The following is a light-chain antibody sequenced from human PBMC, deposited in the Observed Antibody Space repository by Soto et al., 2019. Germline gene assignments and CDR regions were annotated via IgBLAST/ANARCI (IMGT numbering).Light chain of an antibody. Sequence: QSVLAQPASVSGSPGQSITISCTGTRRDVGGYNYVSWYQQYPGKSPKLLIYEVTHRPSGVPDRFSGSKSGNTASLTVSGLQAEDEADYYCMSYVGSNIFVFGTGTKVTVL. J-gene: IGLJ1*01. CDR2: EVT. CDR1: RRDVGGYNY. CDR3: MSYVGSNIFV. V-gene: IGLV2-8*01.